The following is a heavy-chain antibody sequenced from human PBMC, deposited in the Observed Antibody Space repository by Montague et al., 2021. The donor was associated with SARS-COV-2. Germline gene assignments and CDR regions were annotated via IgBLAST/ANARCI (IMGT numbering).Heavy chain of an antibody. J-gene: IGHJ4*02. Sequence: SETLSLTCTVAGGSINFYYWSWIRQPPGTGLEWIGDINHRGSTNNNPSLKIRVTISIDTSKNQFSLTLRSVTAAATAVYDCSRGQGGYASNFDLDYWGQGTLVTVSS. CDR3: SRGQGGYASNFDLDY. V-gene: IGHV4-59*12. CDR1: GGSINFYY. CDR2: INHRGST. D-gene: IGHD3-3*02.